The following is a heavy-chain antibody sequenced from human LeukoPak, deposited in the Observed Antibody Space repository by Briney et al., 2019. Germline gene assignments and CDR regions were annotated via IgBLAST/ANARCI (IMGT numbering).Heavy chain of an antibody. CDR1: GFTFSSYS. D-gene: IGHD3-22*01. V-gene: IGHV3-21*01. J-gene: IGHJ4*02. CDR2: ISSSSSYI. Sequence: GGSLRLSCAASGFTFSSYSMNWVRQAPGKGLERVSSISSSSSYINYADSVKGRFTISRDNAKNSLYLQMNSLRAEDTAVYYCASEYYYDSSGYYYVSSYFDYWGQGTLVTVSS. CDR3: ASEYYYDSSGYYYVSSYFDY.